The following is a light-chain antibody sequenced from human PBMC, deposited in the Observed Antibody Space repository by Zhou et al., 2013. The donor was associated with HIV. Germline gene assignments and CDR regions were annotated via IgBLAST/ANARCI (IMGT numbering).Light chain of an antibody. V-gene: IGKV1-NL1*01. CDR2: DTS. CDR1: QGITNL. J-gene: IGKJ1*01. Sequence: DIQMTQFPSSLSASIGDRVNITCRASQGITNLLAWYQQKPGKAPKLLFYDTSRLENGVPLRFTGSGSGTDYTLTISSLRPEDFATYYCQQYYDTPLTFGQGTHVEIK. CDR3: QQYYDTPLT.